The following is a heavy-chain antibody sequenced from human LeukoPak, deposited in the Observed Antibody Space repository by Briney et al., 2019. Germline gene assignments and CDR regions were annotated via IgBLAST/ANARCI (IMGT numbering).Heavy chain of an antibody. V-gene: IGHV3-30-3*01. CDR3: ARVYSGSYYSVDY. Sequence: GGSLRLSCAASGFTFSSYAMHWVRQAPGKGLEWVAVISYDGSNKYYADSVKGRFTISRDNSKNTLYLQMNSLRAEDTAVYYCARVYSGSYYSVDYWGQGTLVTVSS. D-gene: IGHD1-26*01. CDR1: GFTFSSYA. J-gene: IGHJ4*02. CDR2: ISYDGSNK.